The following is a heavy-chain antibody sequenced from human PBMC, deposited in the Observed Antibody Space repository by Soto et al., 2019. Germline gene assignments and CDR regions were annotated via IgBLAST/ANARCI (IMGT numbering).Heavy chain of an antibody. D-gene: IGHD6-13*01. CDR2: IYPGDSDT. CDR1: GYSFASHW. Sequence: PGESLKVSWKGSGYSFASHWIGWVRQMSGADLEWMGTIYPGDSDTRYSPSFQGQVTISADKSISTAYLQWSSLKASDTAMYYCARHMEAAAGQFYYYYGMDVWGQGTTVTVSS. CDR3: ARHMEAAAGQFYYYYGMDV. V-gene: IGHV5-51*01. J-gene: IGHJ6*02.